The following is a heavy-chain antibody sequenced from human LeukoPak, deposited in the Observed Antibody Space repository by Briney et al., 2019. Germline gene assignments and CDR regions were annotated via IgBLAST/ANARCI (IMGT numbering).Heavy chain of an antibody. J-gene: IGHJ4*02. CDR1: GYTFTIYY. Sequence: ASVKVSCKASGYTFTIYYMHWVRQAPGQGLEWMGIINPSGGSTSYAQKFQGRVTMTRDTSTSTVYMELSSLRSEDTAVYYCARDQGYYDSSGYVLFYWGQGTLVTVSS. D-gene: IGHD3-22*01. CDR3: ARDQGYYDSSGYVLFY. V-gene: IGHV1-46*01. CDR2: INPSGGST.